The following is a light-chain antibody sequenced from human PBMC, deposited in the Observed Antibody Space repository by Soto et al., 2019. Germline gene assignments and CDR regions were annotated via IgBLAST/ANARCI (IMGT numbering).Light chain of an antibody. CDR3: AAWDGSLKGYV. J-gene: IGLJ1*01. V-gene: IGLV1-44*01. CDR2: SNN. CDR1: NSNIGSHS. Sequence: QSVLTQPPSASGTPGQRVTISCSGSNSNIGSHSVNWYQQLPGTAPKLLIDSNNERPSGVPDRFSGSKSGTSASLAISGLQSEDEADYYCAAWDGSLKGYVFGTGTKVTVL.